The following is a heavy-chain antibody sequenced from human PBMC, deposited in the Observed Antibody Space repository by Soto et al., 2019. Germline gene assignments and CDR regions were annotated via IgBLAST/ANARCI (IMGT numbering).Heavy chain of an antibody. J-gene: IGHJ6*03. CDR2: IIPILGIA. V-gene: IGHV1-69*04. CDR1: GYTFTSYG. CDR3: AGTIVVVVAATKYYMDV. D-gene: IGHD2-15*01. Sequence: SVKVSCKASGYTFTSYGISWVRQAPGQGLEWMGRIIPILGIANYAQKFQGRVTITADKSTSTAYMELSSLRSEDTAVYYCAGTIVVVVAATKYYMDVWGQGTTVTVSS.